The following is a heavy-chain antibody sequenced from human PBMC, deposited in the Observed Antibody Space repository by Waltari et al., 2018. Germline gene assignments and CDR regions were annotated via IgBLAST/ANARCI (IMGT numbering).Heavy chain of an antibody. CDR2: NDPRYFDT. CDR3: ARQPELRERPFDP. CDR1: GYSFTSYW. D-gene: IGHD1-7*01. V-gene: IGHV5-51*01. Sequence: EVQLVQSGAEVKKPGESLKISCKGSGYSFTSYWIGWVRQMPGKGLEWMGSNDPRYFDTRYSPSFQGQVTIAAEKSISTADLQWSSLKASDTAMYYCARQPELRERPFDPWGQGTLVTVSS. J-gene: IGHJ5*02.